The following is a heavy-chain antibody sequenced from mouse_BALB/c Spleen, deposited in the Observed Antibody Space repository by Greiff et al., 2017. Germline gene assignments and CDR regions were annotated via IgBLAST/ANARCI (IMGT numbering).Heavy chain of an antibody. J-gene: IGHJ4*01. CDR1: GFTFSSFG. CDR3: ARDGYDSMDY. CDR2: ISSGSSTI. D-gene: IGHD2-2*01. V-gene: IGHV5-17*02. Sequence: VQLKESGGGLVQPGGSRKLSCAASGFTFSSFGMHWVRQAPEKGLEWVAYISSGSSTIYYADTVKGRFTISRDNPKNTLFLQMTSLRSEDTAMYYCARDGYDSMDYWGQGTSVTVSS.